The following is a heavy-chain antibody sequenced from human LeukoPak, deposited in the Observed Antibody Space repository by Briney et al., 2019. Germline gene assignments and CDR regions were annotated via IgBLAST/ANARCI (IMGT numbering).Heavy chain of an antibody. CDR2: IYYSGST. CDR3: ARGTPRDPEYFQH. J-gene: IGHJ1*01. V-gene: IGHV4-59*12. CDR1: GGSISSYY. Sequence: PSETLSLTCTVSGGSISSYYWSWIRQPPGKGLEWIGYIYYSGSTYYNPSLKSRVTISVDTSKNQFSLKLSSVTAADTAVYYCARGTPRDPEYFQHWGQGTLVTVSS.